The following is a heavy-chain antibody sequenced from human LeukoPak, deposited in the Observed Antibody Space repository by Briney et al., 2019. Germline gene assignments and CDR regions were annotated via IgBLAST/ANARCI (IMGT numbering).Heavy chain of an antibody. J-gene: IGHJ4*02. Sequence: SETLSLTCTVSGGAITGSSYYWGWIRQSPGKGLEWIGSLYYSGSIYYNPSLKSRVSMSADTSKNQFSLKLNSLTAADRAVYYCARQYYDSTGYYYFDYWDQGTLVTVSP. D-gene: IGHD3-22*01. V-gene: IGHV4-39*01. CDR3: ARQYYDSTGYYYFDY. CDR1: GGAITGSSYY. CDR2: LYYSGSI.